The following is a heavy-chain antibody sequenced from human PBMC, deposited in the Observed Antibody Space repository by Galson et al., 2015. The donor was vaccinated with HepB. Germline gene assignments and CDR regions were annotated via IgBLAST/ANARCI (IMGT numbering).Heavy chain of an antibody. CDR3: ARGMAAAGTEDNYYYYYGMDV. CDR2: INPNSGGT. CDR1: GYTFTGYY. V-gene: IGHV1-2*04. Sequence: SVKVSCKASGYTFTGYYMHWVRQAPGQGLEWMGWINPNSGGTNYAQKFQGWVTMTRDTSISTAYMELSRLRSDDTAVYYCARGMAAAGTEDNYYYYYGMDVWGQGTTVTVSS. J-gene: IGHJ6*02. D-gene: IGHD6-13*01.